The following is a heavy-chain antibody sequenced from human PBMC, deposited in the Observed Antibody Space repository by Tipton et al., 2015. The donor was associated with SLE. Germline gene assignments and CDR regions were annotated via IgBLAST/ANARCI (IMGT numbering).Heavy chain of an antibody. CDR2: FYFSGSS. J-gene: IGHJ3*01. D-gene: IGHD7-27*01. Sequence: TLSLTCTVSGVSISTYYWSWIRQSPGKGLEWIGFFYFSGSSQYNPSLKSRVAISADTSNNQFSLELRSVTAADTAVYYCARGANWGSGDAFDVWGQGTVVTVSS. CDR1: GVSISTYY. V-gene: IGHV4-59*01. CDR3: ARGANWGSGDAFDV.